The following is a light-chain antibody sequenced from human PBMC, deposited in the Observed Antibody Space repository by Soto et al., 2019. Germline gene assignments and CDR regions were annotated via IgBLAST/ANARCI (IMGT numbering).Light chain of an antibody. CDR2: DAS. V-gene: IGKV3-11*01. J-gene: IGKJ5*01. CDR3: QVRTNWSIA. CDR1: QSVSSY. Sequence: EVVMTQSPAILPVSPGGRVTLSCRASQSVSSYLAWYQQKPGQAPRLLIYDASNRATGIPARFSGTGSGTDFTLTINNLEPEDFAVYYCQVRTNWSIAFGRGTRLEI.